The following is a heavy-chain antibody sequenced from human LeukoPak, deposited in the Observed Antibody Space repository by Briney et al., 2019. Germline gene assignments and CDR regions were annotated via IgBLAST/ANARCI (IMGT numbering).Heavy chain of an antibody. V-gene: IGHV4-34*01. CDR3: ARQVVVPAATQEYYFDY. D-gene: IGHD2-2*01. Sequence: SETLSLTCAVYGGSFSGYYWSWIRQPPGKGLEWIGEINHSGSTNYNPSLKSRVTISVDTSKNQFSLKLSSVTAADTAVYYCARQVVVPAATQEYYFDYWGQGTLVTVSS. CDR2: INHSGST. J-gene: IGHJ4*02. CDR1: GGSFSGYY.